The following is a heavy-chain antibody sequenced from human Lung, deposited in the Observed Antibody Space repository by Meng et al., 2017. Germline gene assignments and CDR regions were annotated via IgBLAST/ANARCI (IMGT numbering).Heavy chain of an antibody. CDR3: ARDNPPNDV. V-gene: IGHV3-30*01. CDR1: AFTFNTYT. CDR2: MSFDGAKI. Sequence: VLLVVYGGGVDQRGGSLSLADAASAFTFNTYTMYWVRQAQGKGLEVVSLMSFDGAKIYYSDSVRGRFTISRDNSNNTLYLQMNSLRAEDTAVYYCARDNPPNDVWGRGTLVTVSS. J-gene: IGHJ2*01. D-gene: IGHD1-14*01.